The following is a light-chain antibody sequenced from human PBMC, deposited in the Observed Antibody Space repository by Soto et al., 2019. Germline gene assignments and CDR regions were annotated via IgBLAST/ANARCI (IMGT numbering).Light chain of an antibody. J-gene: IGLJ2*01. CDR1: SSDVGAYQY. Sequence: QSGLTQPASVSGSPGQSITISCTGTSSDVGAYQYVSWYQHHPGKAPKVIIYEVTNRPSGISNRFSGSKSGNTASLTISGRQAEDEADYYCSSYTSRSTVLFGGATKVTRL. CDR3: SSYTSRSTVL. CDR2: EVT. V-gene: IGLV2-14*01.